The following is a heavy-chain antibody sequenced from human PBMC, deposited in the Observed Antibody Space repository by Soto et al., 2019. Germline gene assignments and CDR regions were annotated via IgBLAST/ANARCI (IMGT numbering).Heavy chain of an antibody. J-gene: IGHJ5*02. V-gene: IGHV3-15*07. CDR1: GFSFTSAW. Sequence: EVQLVEAGGGLVEPGGSLGLSCTASGFSFTSAWINWVRQAPGKVLEWVGRIKSETDGVTTVFTAPVKERFIISRDDAENTVSLHVNSLIPEEAAVYYCIGPSRIYGLVFMSWGQGAAVTVSS. CDR2: IKSETDGVTT. D-gene: IGHD3-3*02. CDR3: IGPSRIYGLVFMS.